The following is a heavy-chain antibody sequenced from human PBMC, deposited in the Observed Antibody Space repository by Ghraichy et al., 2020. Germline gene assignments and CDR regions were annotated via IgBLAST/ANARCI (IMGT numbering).Heavy chain of an antibody. CDR2: ISGSGNSA. D-gene: IGHD1-20*01. J-gene: IGHJ4*02. Sequence: GGSLRLSCVASGFAFSNYDMTWVRQAPGKGLEWVSGISGSGNSAHYADSVKGRFTISRDNSKNTLYLQMNNPRAEDTAVYYCAKRHYNTSGPYNWWGQGTRVTVSS. CDR3: AKRHYNTSGPYNW. V-gene: IGHV3-23*01. CDR1: GFAFSNYD.